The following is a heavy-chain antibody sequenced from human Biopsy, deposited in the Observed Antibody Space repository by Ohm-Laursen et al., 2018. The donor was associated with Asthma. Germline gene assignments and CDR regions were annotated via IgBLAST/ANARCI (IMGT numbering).Heavy chain of an antibody. CDR2: ISKDASTQ. CDR1: GFSFSNFA. CDR3: VRDGTDDAFDI. Sequence: RSLRLSCSAPGFSFSNFAIHWVRQAPGKGLEWVGVISKDASTQDYADSVKGRFTMARDNSKNTLDLQMNSLREEDTAVYYCVRDGTDDAFDIWGQGTVVSVSS. D-gene: IGHD1-1*01. J-gene: IGHJ3*02. V-gene: IGHV3-30*01.